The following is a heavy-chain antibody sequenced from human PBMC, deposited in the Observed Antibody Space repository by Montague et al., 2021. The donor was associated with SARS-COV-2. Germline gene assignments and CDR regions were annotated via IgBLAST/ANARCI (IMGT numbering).Heavy chain of an antibody. V-gene: IGHV4-34*01. CDR3: ARDSYGMDV. CDR1: GGSFSGYC. Sequence: SETLSLTCAVYGGSFSGYCWSWIRQPPGKGLEWIGEVTHRGNTNYNPSLKSPVTISLDTSNNHFSLKLSSVTAEDTAVYYCARDSYGMDVWGQGTTVTVSS. J-gene: IGHJ6*02. CDR2: VTHRGNT.